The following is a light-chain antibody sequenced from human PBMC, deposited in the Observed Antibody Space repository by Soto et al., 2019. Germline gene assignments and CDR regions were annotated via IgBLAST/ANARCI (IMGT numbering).Light chain of an antibody. V-gene: IGLV2-14*03. J-gene: IGLJ2*01. Sequence: QSALTQPASVSGSPGQSITISCSGSSSDIGYDYVSWYQQPPGRAPKLIIYGVSSRPSGVSNRFSGSKSGNTASLTISGLQPEDEADYYCSSHASRTSVVFGGGTKVTVL. CDR2: GVS. CDR3: SSHASRTSVV. CDR1: SSDIGYDY.